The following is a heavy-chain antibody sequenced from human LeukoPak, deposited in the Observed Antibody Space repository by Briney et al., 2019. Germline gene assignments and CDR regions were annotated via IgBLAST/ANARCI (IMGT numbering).Heavy chain of an antibody. V-gene: IGHV5-51*01. D-gene: IGHD3-16*01. CDR3: ARYLHYATFSDY. CDR1: GYNFNNYW. Sequence: GESLKISCKVSGYNFNNYWIAWVRQMPGKGLEWMGIIYPGDSDTRYSPSFQGQVTISADKSITTAYLQWSSLKASDTAIYYCARYLHYATFSDYWGQGTLVTVSS. CDR2: IYPGDSDT. J-gene: IGHJ4*02.